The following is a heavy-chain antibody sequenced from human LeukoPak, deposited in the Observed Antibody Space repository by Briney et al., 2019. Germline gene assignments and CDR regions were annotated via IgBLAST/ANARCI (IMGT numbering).Heavy chain of an antibody. CDR2: MNPNSGNT. CDR1: GYTFTSYD. D-gene: IGHD2-15*01. J-gene: IGHJ6*03. V-gene: IGHV1-8*01. Sequence: ASVKVSCKASGYTFTSYDINWVRQATRQGLECRGWMNPNSGNTGYAQKFQGRVTMTRNTSVSTAYMELSSLRSEDTAVYYCARGDSVVHIYYYYMDVWGKGTTVTVSS. CDR3: ARGDSVVHIYYYYMDV.